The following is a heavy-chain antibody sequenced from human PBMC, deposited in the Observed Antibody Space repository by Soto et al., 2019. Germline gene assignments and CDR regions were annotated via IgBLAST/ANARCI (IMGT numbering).Heavy chain of an antibody. Sequence: TLSLTCSVSGGSISSYSWSWIRQPAGKGLQCIGRMFASGITNYNPSLKSRVTMSFDTSKKQFTLKLTSVTAADTAVYYCEAWSSYYTIDVWGQGTTVTVSS. CDR1: GGSISSYS. D-gene: IGHD3-3*01. J-gene: IGHJ6*02. CDR3: EAWSSYYTIDV. V-gene: IGHV4-4*07. CDR2: MFASGIT.